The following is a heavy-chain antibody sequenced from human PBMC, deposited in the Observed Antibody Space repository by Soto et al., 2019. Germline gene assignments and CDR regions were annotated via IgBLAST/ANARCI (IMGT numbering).Heavy chain of an antibody. Sequence: SETLSLTCTLYCGSIRNGDYYWGWIRQPPGKGLEWIGYVYYSGTTYSHPSLDSRVSISVDTSGNQFSLRPTSVTAADTAVYYCVTVNLVGAAYYFDYWGPGTLVTVSS. CDR3: VTVNLVGAAYYFDY. CDR2: VYYSGTT. V-gene: IGHV4-30-4*01. D-gene: IGHD1-26*01. CDR1: CGSIRNGDYY. J-gene: IGHJ4*02.